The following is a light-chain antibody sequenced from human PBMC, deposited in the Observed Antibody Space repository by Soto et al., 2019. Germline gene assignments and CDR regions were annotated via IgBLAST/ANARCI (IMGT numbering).Light chain of an antibody. V-gene: IGKV4-1*01. J-gene: IGKJ4*01. CDR3: QQYYSTPLT. Sequence: DIVMTQSPDSLSVSLGERATINCKSSQSVLYSSNHKNYLAWYQQKPGQPPKLLMYWASTRESEVPDRFSGSGSGTDFTLTISSLQAEDVAVYSCQQYYSTPLTFGGGPKVEIK. CDR1: QSVLYSSNHKNY. CDR2: WAS.